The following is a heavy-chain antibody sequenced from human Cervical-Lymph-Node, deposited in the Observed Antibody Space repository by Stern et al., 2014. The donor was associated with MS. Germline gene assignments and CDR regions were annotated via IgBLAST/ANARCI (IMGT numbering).Heavy chain of an antibody. V-gene: IGHV1-3*01. CDR2: INGDNGNT. CDR1: GYSFISHA. Sequence: VQLVQSGAEVKDPGASVKVSCKASGYSFISHAMHWVRQAPGQTFKWMGWINGDNGNTKYSQKLQGRVTITRDKTTSTAYMELSSLTSEDTAVYYCARAGYCSPSTCSDAFDIWGQGTMVTVSS. CDR3: ARAGYCSPSTCSDAFDI. D-gene: IGHD2-15*01. J-gene: IGHJ3*02.